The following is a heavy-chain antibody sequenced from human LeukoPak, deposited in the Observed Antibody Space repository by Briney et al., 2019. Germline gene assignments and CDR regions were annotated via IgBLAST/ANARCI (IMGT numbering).Heavy chain of an antibody. Sequence: PGGSLRLSCAASGFTFSTYSMNWVRQAPGKGLEWVSSISGSSSYIYYADSVKGRFTISRDNAKNSLYLQMNSLRAEDTAVYFCAGDRHYDSGGGLDDALDIWGQGTMVTVSS. CDR2: ISGSSSYI. CDR1: GFTFSTYS. D-gene: IGHD3-22*01. V-gene: IGHV3-21*01. CDR3: AGDRHYDSGGGLDDALDI. J-gene: IGHJ3*02.